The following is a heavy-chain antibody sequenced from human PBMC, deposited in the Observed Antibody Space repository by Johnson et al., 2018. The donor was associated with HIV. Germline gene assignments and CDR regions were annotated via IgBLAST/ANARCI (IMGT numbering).Heavy chain of an antibody. J-gene: IGHJ3*02. V-gene: IGHV3-NL1*01. CDR3: ASVDTAMVDTFDI. Sequence: QVLLVESGGGVVQPGRSLRLSCAASGFTFSSYAMHWVRQAPGKGLEWVSSISGGSTYYADSVKGRFTISRDNSKNTLYLQMNSLRIEDTAVYYCASVDTAMVDTFDIWGQGTMVTVSS. CDR1: GFTFSSYA. D-gene: IGHD5-18*01. CDR2: ISGGST.